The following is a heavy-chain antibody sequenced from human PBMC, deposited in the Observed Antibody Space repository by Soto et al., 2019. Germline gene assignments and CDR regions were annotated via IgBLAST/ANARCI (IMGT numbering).Heavy chain of an antibody. CDR1: GGTFTSHA. Sequence: QVQLVQSGAEVKRPGSSVKVSCKVSGGTFTSHAIIWVRQAPGQGLEWMGGISPLIDILNYAEKFQGRVTITADSSTTTGHMELHSLRSDDTAIYYCARDFSPNYVGAGTYLPGYYYGMDVWGQGTTVTVAS. CDR3: ARDFSPNYVGAGTYLPGYYYGMDV. V-gene: IGHV1-69*17. D-gene: IGHD3-10*01. CDR2: ISPLIDIL. J-gene: IGHJ6*02.